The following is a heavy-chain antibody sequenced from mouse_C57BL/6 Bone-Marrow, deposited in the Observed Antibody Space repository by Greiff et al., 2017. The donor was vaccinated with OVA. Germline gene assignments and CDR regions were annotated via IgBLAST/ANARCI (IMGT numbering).Heavy chain of an antibody. Sequence: EVKLQESGPELVKPGASVKIPCKASGYTFTDYNMDWVKQSHGKSLEWIGDINPNNGGTIYNQKFKGKATLTVDKSSSTAYMELRSLTSEDTAVYYCARHYGNYSWFAYWGQGTLVTVSA. D-gene: IGHD2-1*01. CDR1: GYTFTDYN. CDR2: INPNNGGT. V-gene: IGHV1-18*01. J-gene: IGHJ3*01. CDR3: ARHYGNYSWFAY.